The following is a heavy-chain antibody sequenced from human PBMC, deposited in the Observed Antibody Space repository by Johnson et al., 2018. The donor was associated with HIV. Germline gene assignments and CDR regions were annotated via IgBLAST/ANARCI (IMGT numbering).Heavy chain of an antibody. CDR3: ARDLSEGELGHAFDI. CDR1: GFTFDDYG. V-gene: IGHV3-20*04. CDR2: INWNGGST. D-gene: IGHD1-26*01. J-gene: IGHJ3*02. Sequence: VQLVESGGGVVRPGGSLRLSCVASGFTFDDYGMTWVRQAPGKGLEWVSGINWNGGSTAYADSVKGRFTISRDNAKNSLYLQMNSLGVEDTALYYCARDLSEGELGHAFDIWGQGTMVTVSS.